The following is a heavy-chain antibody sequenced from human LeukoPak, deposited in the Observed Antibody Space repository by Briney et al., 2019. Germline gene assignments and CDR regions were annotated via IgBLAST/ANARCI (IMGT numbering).Heavy chain of an antibody. D-gene: IGHD6-25*01. V-gene: IGHV4-61*05. J-gene: IGHJ2*01. Sequence: SETLSLTCTVSGGSISSSSYYWGWIRQPPGKGLEWIGYIYYSGSTNYNPSLKSRVTISVDTSKNQFSLKLSSVTAADTAVYYCARQGGGFWYFDLWGRGTLVTVSS. CDR1: GGSISSSSYY. CDR2: IYYSGST. CDR3: ARQGGGFWYFDL.